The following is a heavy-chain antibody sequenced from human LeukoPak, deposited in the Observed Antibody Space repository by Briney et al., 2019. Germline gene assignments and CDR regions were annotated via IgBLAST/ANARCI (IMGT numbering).Heavy chain of an antibody. Sequence: SLRLSCVVSGLRXRNYGMHWVRQAPGKGLEWVAVIYYDGSNQYYADSVKGRFTVSRDNAKNTLYLQMDSLRAEDTAVYYCATDRNSGKYYDYWGQGTLVTVSS. V-gene: IGHV3-33*01. CDR3: ATDRNSGKYYDY. CDR1: GLRXRNYG. D-gene: IGHD1-26*01. J-gene: IGHJ4*02. CDR2: IYYDGSNQ.